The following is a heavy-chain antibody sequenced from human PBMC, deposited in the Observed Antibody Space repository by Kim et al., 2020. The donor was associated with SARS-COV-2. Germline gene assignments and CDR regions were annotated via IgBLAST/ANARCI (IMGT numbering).Heavy chain of an antibody. CDR3: ARDRGGSSGYLRAFDI. CDR2: IYSGGST. V-gene: IGHV3-53*04. Sequence: GGSLRLSCAASGFTVSSNYMSWVRQAPGKGLEWVSVIYSGGSTYYADSVKGRFTISRHNSKNTLYLQMNSLRAEDTAVYYCARDRGGSSGYLRAFDIWGQGTMVTVSS. CDR1: GFTVSSNY. D-gene: IGHD3-22*01. J-gene: IGHJ3*02.